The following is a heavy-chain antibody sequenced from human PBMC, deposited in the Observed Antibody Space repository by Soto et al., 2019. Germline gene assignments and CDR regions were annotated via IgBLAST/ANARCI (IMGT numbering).Heavy chain of an antibody. CDR3: ARGGYYDSSGYLPY. Sequence: QVQLVESGGGVVQPGRSLRLSCAASGFTFSSYAMHWVRQAPGKGLEWVAVISYDGSNKYYADSVKGRFTISRDNSKNTLYLQMNSLRAEDTAVYYFARGGYYDSSGYLPYWGQGTLVTVSS. D-gene: IGHD3-22*01. V-gene: IGHV3-30-3*01. CDR1: GFTFSSYA. CDR2: ISYDGSNK. J-gene: IGHJ4*02.